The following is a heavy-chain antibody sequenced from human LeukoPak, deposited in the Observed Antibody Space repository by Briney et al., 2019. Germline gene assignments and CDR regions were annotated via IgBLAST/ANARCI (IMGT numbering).Heavy chain of an antibody. D-gene: IGHD1-26*01. CDR1: GFTFSSYA. CDR3: ALSGSSTGFDY. CDR2: ISSNGGST. J-gene: IGHJ4*02. Sequence: GGSLRLSCSASGFTFSSYAMHWVRQAPGKGLEYVSAISSNGGSTYYADSVKGRFTISRDNSKNTLYLQMNSLRAEDTAVYYCALSGSSTGFDYWGQGTLVTVSS. V-gene: IGHV3-64*04.